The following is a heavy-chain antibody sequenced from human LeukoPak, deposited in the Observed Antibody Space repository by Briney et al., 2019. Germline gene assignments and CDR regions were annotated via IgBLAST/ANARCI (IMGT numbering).Heavy chain of an antibody. J-gene: IGHJ6*03. Sequence: SVKVSCKASGGTFSSYAISWVRQAPGQGLEWMGGIIPIFGTANYAQKFQGRVTITTDESTSTAYMELSSLRSEDTAVYYCATCEYRLQGYQVYYYYYMDVWGKGTAVTVSS. D-gene: IGHD2-2*01. CDR1: GGTFSSYA. CDR2: IIPIFGTA. V-gene: IGHV1-69*05. CDR3: ATCEYRLQGYQVYYYYYMDV.